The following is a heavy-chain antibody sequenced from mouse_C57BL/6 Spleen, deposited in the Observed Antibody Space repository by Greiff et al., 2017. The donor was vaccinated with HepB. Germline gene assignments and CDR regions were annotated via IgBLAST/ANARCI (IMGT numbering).Heavy chain of an antibody. V-gene: IGHV1-80*01. CDR3: ARSGDSSGSPYYAMDY. Sequence: QVQLQQSGAELVKPGASVKISCKASGYAFSSYWMNWVKQRPGKGLEWIGQIYPGDGDTNYNGKFKGKATLTADKSSSTAYMQLSSLTSEDSAVYFCARSGDSSGSPYYAMDYWGQGTSVTVSS. CDR1: GYAFSSYW. J-gene: IGHJ4*01. CDR2: IYPGDGDT. D-gene: IGHD3-2*02.